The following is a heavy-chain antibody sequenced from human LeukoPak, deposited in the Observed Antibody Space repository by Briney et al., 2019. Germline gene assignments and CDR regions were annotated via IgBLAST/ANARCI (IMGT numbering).Heavy chain of an antibody. D-gene: IGHD5-12*01. J-gene: IGHJ6*02. CDR3: ARNRGYHLDYYYGMDV. V-gene: IGHV5-51*01. Sequence: GESLKISCKGSGYGFTSYWIGWVRQMPGKGLEWMGIIYPGDSDTRYSPSFQGQVTISADKSISTAYLQWSSLKASDTAMYYCARNRGYHLDYYYGMDVWGLGTTVTVSS. CDR1: GYGFTSYW. CDR2: IYPGDSDT.